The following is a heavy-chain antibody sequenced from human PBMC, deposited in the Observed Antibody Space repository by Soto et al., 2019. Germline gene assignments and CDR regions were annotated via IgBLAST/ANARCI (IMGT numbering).Heavy chain of an antibody. CDR1: GFTFSNSW. D-gene: IGHD1-26*01. CDR3: ATEGGDAKHV. CDR2: IYSDGSIT. J-gene: IGHJ6*02. Sequence: EVQLVESGGGLVQPGGSLRLSCGASGFTFSNSWMHWVRQAPGKGLVWVSPIYSDGSITGYADSVKGRFTISRDNAKNTLYLQMNSPRVEDTAVYYCATEGGDAKHVWGQETTVTAS. V-gene: IGHV3-74*01.